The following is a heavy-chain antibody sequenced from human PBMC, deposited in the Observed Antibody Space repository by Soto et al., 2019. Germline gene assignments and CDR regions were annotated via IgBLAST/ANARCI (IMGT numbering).Heavy chain of an antibody. CDR3: ARYSSGTYSHFDY. CDR1: GFSFSDYY. V-gene: IGHV3-11*01. Sequence: GGSLRLSCAASGFSFSDYYMSWIRQAPGKGLEWVSYISSSDNTIYYADSVKGRFTISRDNTKNSLYLQMNSLRAEDTAMYYCARYSSGTYSHFDYWGQGTLVTVSS. CDR2: ISSSDNTI. D-gene: IGHD1-26*01. J-gene: IGHJ4*02.